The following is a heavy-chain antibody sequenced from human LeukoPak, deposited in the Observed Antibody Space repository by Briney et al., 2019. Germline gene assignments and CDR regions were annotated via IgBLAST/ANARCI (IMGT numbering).Heavy chain of an antibody. J-gene: IGHJ6*02. CDR2: ISSSSSYI. D-gene: IGHD4-11*01. CDR1: GFTFSSYS. CDR3: ARDPTVYYYYYYGMEV. V-gene: IGHV3-21*01. Sequence: PGGSLRLSCAASGFTFSSYSMNWVRQAPGKGLEWVSSISSSSSYIYYADSVKGRFTISRDNAKNSLYLQMNSLRAEDTAVYYCARDPTVYYYYYYGMEVWGQGTTVTVSS.